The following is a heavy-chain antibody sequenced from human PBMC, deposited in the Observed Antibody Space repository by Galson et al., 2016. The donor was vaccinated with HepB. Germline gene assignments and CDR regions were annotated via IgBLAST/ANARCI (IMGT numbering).Heavy chain of an antibody. Sequence: SLRLSCAASRFTFSTYAMHWVRQAPGKGLEWVAIVSYDGNNKYYADSVKGRFTISRDNSKNTLYLQMNSLRPEDTAFYYCARELSPAAANGLHFDCWGQGTLVTVSS. V-gene: IGHV3-30-3*01. CDR3: ARELSPAAANGLHFDC. CDR1: RFTFSTYA. CDR2: VSYDGNNK. J-gene: IGHJ4*02. D-gene: IGHD6-13*01.